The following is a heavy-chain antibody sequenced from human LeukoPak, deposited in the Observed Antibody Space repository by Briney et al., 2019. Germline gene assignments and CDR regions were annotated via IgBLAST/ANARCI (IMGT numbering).Heavy chain of an antibody. Sequence: GGSLRLSCAASGFTFSTYAMTWVRQAPGKGLEWVSVISNSGDTYYADSVKGRFTVSRDNSKNTLYLEMNILRAEDTAVYYCARPPYSSYVVPTVWGQGTLVTVSP. CDR1: GFTFSTYA. D-gene: IGHD4-11*01. CDR3: ARPPYSSYVVPTV. V-gene: IGHV3-23*01. CDR2: ISNSGDT. J-gene: IGHJ4*02.